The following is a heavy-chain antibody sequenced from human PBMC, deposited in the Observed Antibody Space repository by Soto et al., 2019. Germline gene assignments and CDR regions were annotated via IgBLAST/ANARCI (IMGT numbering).Heavy chain of an antibody. Sequence: EVQLVESGGGLVQPGRSLRLSCAASGFTFDDYVMHWVRQAPGKGLEWVSGISWNSGSIGYADSVKGRFTISRDNAKNSLYLQMNSLRAEDTALYYCAKGTYYYDSSGYYGYFQHWGQGTLVTVSS. D-gene: IGHD3-22*01. V-gene: IGHV3-9*01. J-gene: IGHJ1*01. CDR1: GFTFDDYV. CDR3: AKGTYYYDSSGYYGYFQH. CDR2: ISWNSGSI.